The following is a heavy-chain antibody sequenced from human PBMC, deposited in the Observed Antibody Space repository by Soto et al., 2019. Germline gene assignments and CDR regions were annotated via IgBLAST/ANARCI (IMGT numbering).Heavy chain of an antibody. CDR3: AKSEAGYDYIWGSYRPDY. V-gene: IGHV3-23*01. CDR2: ISGSGGST. Sequence: GGSLRLSCAASGFTFSSYAMSWVRQAPGKGLEWVSAISGSGGSTYYADSVKGRFTISRDNSKNTLYLQMNSLRAEDTAVYYCAKSEAGYDYIWGSYRPDYWGQGTLVTVSS. CDR1: GFTFSSYA. J-gene: IGHJ4*02. D-gene: IGHD3-16*02.